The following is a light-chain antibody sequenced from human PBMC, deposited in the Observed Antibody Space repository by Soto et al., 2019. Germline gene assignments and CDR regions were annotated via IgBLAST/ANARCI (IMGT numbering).Light chain of an antibody. CDR2: LEGSGSY. V-gene: IGLV4-60*02. Sequence: QLVLTQSSSASASLGSSVKLTCTLSSGHSSYIIAWHQQQPGKAPRYLMKLEGSGSYHKGSGVPDRFSGSSSGADRYLTISSLQFEDEADYYCETWDGNTRVFGGGTKLTVL. CDR3: ETWDGNTRV. J-gene: IGLJ2*01. CDR1: SGHSSYI.